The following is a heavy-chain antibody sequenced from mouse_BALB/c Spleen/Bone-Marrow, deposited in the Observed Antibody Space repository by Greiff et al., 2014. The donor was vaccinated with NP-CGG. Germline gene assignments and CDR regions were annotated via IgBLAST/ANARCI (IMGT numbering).Heavy chain of an antibody. CDR1: GYSFTDYI. Sequence: QLQQSGPELVKPGASVKISCKASGYSFTDYIMLWVKQSHGKSLEWIGNINPYYGSTSYNLKFKGKATLTVDKSSSTAYMQLNSLTSEDSAVYYCARGPYYGNYFDVWGAGTTVTVSS. CDR2: INPYYGST. J-gene: IGHJ1*01. V-gene: IGHV1-39*01. D-gene: IGHD2-10*01. CDR3: ARGPYYGNYFDV.